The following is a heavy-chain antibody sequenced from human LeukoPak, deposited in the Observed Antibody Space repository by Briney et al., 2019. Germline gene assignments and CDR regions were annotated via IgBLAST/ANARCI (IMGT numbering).Heavy chain of an antibody. V-gene: IGHV6-1*01. J-gene: IGHJ6*02. Sequence: SQTLSLTCAISGDSVSSNSAAWNWIRQSPSRGLEWLGRTYYRSKWYNDYAVSVKSRITINPDTSKNQFSLQLNSVTPEDTAVYYCARDTVPTHYSSGYYYYGMDVWGQGTTVTVSS. CDR3: ARDTVPTHYSSGYYYYGMDV. CDR2: TYYRSKWYN. CDR1: GDSVSSNSAA. D-gene: IGHD6-19*01.